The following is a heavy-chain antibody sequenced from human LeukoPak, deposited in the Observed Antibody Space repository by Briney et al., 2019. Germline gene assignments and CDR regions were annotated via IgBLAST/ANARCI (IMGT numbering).Heavy chain of an antibody. D-gene: IGHD6-19*01. CDR3: TRVIAVAGTGGGGYFDY. CDR2: LYRGGTS. J-gene: IGHJ4*02. Sequence: PGGSLRLSCAASGFTVSTNYMSWVRQAPGKGLEWVSALYRGGTSYYTDSVKGRFTISRDNSKNTLFLQMNSLKTEDTAVYYCTRVIAVAGTGGGGYFDYWGQGTLVTVSS. V-gene: IGHV3-53*01. CDR1: GFTVSTNY.